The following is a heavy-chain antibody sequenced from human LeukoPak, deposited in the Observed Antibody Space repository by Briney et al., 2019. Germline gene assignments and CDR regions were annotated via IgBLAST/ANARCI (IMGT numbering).Heavy chain of an antibody. D-gene: IGHD4-17*01. V-gene: IGHV3-64*01. CDR3: ARGLQTYGFDY. CDR2: ISSNGGST. Sequence: GGSLRLSCAASGLTVSNDYMTWVRQAPGKGLEYVSAISSNGGSTYYANSVKGRFTISRDNSKNMLYLQMGSLRAEDMAVYYCARGLQTYGFDYWGQGTLVTVSS. CDR1: GLTVSNDY. J-gene: IGHJ4*02.